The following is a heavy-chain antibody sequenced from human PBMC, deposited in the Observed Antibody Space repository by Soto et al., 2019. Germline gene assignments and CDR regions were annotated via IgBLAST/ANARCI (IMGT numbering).Heavy chain of an antibody. D-gene: IGHD2-15*01. Sequence: QVQLVQSGAEVKKPGASVKVSCKASGYTFTGYYMHLVRQAPGQGLEWMGWINPNSGGTNYAQKLQGCVTTTRDTSNSTAQLALSRLRYDDTAVYYCASDPLYGRGGSCYPDYYFDYWGQGTLVTVSS. CDR2: INPNSGGT. CDR3: ASDPLYGRGGSCYPDYYFDY. V-gene: IGHV1-2*04. J-gene: IGHJ4*02. CDR1: GYTFTGYY.